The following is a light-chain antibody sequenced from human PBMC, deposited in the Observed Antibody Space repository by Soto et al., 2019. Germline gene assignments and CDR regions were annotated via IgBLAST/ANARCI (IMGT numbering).Light chain of an antibody. J-gene: IGLJ1*01. CDR1: SSDVGGYNY. Sequence: LTQPASVSGSPGQSITISCTGTSSDVGGYNYVSWYQQHPGKAPRLMIYDVSNRPSGVSNRFSGSKSGNTASLTISGLQAEDEGDYYCSTYTSSSTLYVFGTGTNVTDL. CDR3: STYTSSSTLYV. CDR2: DVS. V-gene: IGLV2-14*01.